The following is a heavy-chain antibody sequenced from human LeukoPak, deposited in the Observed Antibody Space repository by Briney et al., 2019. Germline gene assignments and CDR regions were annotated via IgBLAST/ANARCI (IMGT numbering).Heavy chain of an antibody. J-gene: IGHJ6*02. CDR2: IWFDGSYK. V-gene: IGHV3-33*01. CDR3: ARREAYYSDSSGSYYYYHGMDV. CDR1: GFTFSSYG. D-gene: IGHD3-22*01. Sequence: PGGSLRLSCAASGFTFSSYGMHWVRQAPGKGLEWVAVIWFDGSYKYYADSVKGRFTISRDNSKNTLYLQMNSLRAEDTAVYYCARREAYYSDSSGSYYYYHGMDVWGQGTTVTVSS.